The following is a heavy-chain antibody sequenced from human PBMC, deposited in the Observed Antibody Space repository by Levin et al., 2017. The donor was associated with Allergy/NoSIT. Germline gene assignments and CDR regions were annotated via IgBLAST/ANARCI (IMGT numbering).Heavy chain of an antibody. CDR1: GYSFTGNY. D-gene: IGHD5-12*01. CDR2: RKRKRGGK. Sequence: KASGYSFTGNYIHWVRQAPGQGGEGRGGRKRKRGGKEEEKKGKVRVTMTRDTSISTAYMELSRLTSDDAAIYYCARDLGGRNPPYDNLFDYWGQGTLATVSS. CDR3: ARDLGGRNPPYDNLFDY. J-gene: IGHJ4*02. V-gene: IGHV1-2*02.